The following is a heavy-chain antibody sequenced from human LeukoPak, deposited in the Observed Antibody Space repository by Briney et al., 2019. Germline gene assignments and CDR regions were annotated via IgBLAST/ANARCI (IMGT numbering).Heavy chain of an antibody. CDR2: INWNGGST. CDR1: GFTFSSYG. V-gene: IGHV3-20*04. Sequence: PGGSLRLSCAASGFTFSSYGMSWVRQAPGKGLEWVSGINWNGGSTGYADSVKGRFTISRDNAKNSLYLQMNSLRAEDTALYYCARDGIAVAGTADYYYYYYMDVWGKGTTVTVSS. D-gene: IGHD6-19*01. J-gene: IGHJ6*03. CDR3: ARDGIAVAGTADYYYYYYMDV.